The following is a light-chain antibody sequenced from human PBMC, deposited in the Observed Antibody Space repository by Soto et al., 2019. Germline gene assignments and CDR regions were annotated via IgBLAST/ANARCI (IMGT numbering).Light chain of an antibody. J-gene: IGKJ1*01. V-gene: IGKV1-5*03. Sequence: DIQMTQSPSTLSGSVGDRVTITCRARQTISSGLAWYQQKPGKAPKLLIYKASTLKSGVPSRFSGSGSGTEFTLTISSLQPDDFATYYCQHYNSYSEAFGQGTKVEL. CDR2: KAS. CDR1: QTISSG. CDR3: QHYNSYSEA.